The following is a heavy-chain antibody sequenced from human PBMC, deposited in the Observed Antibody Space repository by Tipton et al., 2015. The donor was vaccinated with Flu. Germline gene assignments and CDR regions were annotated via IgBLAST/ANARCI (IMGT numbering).Heavy chain of an antibody. J-gene: IGHJ4*02. CDR2: IYTSGST. Sequence: TLSLTCTVSGGSISSYYWSWIRQPAGKGLEWIGRIYTSGSTNYNPSLKSRVTISVDTSKNQFSLKLSSVTAADTAVYYCARRDYDFWSGYYPVRYWGQGTLVTVSS. CDR3: ARRDYDFWSGYYPVRY. CDR1: GGSISSYY. D-gene: IGHD3-3*01. V-gene: IGHV4-4*07.